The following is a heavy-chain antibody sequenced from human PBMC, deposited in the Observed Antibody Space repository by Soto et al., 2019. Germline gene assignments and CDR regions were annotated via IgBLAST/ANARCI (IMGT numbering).Heavy chain of an antibody. Sequence: SETLSLTCTASGGSINSGAYSWTWIRQPPGKGLEWIGYIYHTGTTYYNMSLKSRVTISVDRSKNQFSLKLSSVTAADTAVYYCARGINYYDSSGDSWFDPWGQGTLVTVS. CDR1: GGSINSGAYS. CDR3: ARGINYYDSSGDSWFDP. CDR2: IYHTGTT. J-gene: IGHJ5*02. D-gene: IGHD3-22*01. V-gene: IGHV4-30-2*01.